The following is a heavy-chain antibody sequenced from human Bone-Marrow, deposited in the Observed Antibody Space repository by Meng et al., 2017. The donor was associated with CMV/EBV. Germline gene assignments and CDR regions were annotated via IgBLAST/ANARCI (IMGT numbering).Heavy chain of an antibody. CDR2: IRSKAYGGTT. V-gene: IGHV3-49*04. D-gene: IGHD4-17*01. CDR1: GFTFSRHW. CDR3: TRDRTEYFDY. Sequence: GESLKISCAASGFTFSRHWMTWVRQAPGKGLEWVGFIRSKAYGGTTEYAASVKGRFTISRDDSKSIAYLQMNSLKTEDTAVYYCTRDRTEYFDYWGQGTLVTVSS. J-gene: IGHJ4*02.